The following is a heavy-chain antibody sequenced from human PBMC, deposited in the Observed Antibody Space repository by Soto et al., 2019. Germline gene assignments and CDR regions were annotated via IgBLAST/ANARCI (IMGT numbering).Heavy chain of an antibody. CDR3: ARREIQGPIDY. CDR2: IYYSGTT. D-gene: IGHD1-26*01. J-gene: IGHJ4*02. Sequence: QVQLQESGPGLVKPSDTLSLTCAVSGYSISSSNWWGWIRQPPGKGLEWIGYIYYSGTTYYNPSLKSRLTMSVDTSKNQFSLKLTSVTAVDTAGYYCARREIQGPIDYWGQGTLVTVSS. V-gene: IGHV4-28*01. CDR1: GYSISSSNW.